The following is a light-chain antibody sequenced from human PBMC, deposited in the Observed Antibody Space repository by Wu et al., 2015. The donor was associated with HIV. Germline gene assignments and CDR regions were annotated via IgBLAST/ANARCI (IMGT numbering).Light chain of an antibody. J-gene: IGKJ5*01. Sequence: EIVMTQSPATLSVSPGERATLSCRASQSVSGKLAWYQQKPGQAPRLLIYGASRRATGISATFSGSGSGTEFTLTISSLQSEVFCYFITSQQYSYWPVTFGQGTRLEIK. CDR1: QSVSGK. CDR3: QQYSYWPVT. V-gene: IGKV3-15*01. CDR2: GAS.